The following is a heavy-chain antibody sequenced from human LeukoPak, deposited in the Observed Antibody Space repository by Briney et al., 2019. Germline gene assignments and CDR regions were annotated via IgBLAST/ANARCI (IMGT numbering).Heavy chain of an antibody. D-gene: IGHD5-12*01. CDR3: ARGFRSGYEGGH. J-gene: IGHJ4*02. V-gene: IGHV7-4-1*02. CDR1: GYTFTSYA. Sequence: WASVKVSCKASGYTFTSYAMNWVRQAPGQGLEWMGWINTNTGNPTYAQGFTGRFVFSLDTSVSTAYLQISSLKAEDTAVYCARGFRSGYEGGHWGQGTLVTVSS. CDR2: INTNTGNP.